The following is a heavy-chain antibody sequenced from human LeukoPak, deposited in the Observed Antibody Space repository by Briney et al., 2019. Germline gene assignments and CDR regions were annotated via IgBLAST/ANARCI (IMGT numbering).Heavy chain of an antibody. CDR3: ARDRKWEAGYYYYYMDV. D-gene: IGHD1-26*01. CDR2: IIPILGIA. Sequence: SVKVSCKASGGTFSSYTISWVRQAPGQGLEGMGRIIPILGIANYAQKFQGRVTITADKSTSTAYMELSSLRSEDTAVYYCARDRKWEAGYYYYYMDVWGKGTTVTVSS. CDR1: GGTFSSYT. J-gene: IGHJ6*03. V-gene: IGHV1-69*04.